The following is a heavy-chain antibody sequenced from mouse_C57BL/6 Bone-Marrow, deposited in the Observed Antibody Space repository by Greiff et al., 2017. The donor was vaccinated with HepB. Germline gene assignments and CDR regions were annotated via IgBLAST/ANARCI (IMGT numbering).Heavy chain of an antibody. J-gene: IGHJ4*01. D-gene: IGHD2-5*01. CDR1: GYTFTSYW. V-gene: IGHV1-5*01. Sequence: VQLQQSGTVLARPGASVKMSCKTSGYTFTSYWMHWVKQRPGQGLEWIGAIYPGNSDTSYNQKFKGKAKLAAVTSASTAYMELSSLTNEDSAVYYCTRAPSNSYAMDYWGQGTSVTVSS. CDR2: IYPGNSDT. CDR3: TRAPSNSYAMDY.